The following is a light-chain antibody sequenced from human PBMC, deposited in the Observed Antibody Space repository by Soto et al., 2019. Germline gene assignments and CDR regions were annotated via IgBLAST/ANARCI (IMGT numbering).Light chain of an antibody. V-gene: IGKV3-15*01. CDR1: QSVGDN. Sequence: EVVMTQSPATLSVSPGERVILSCRSSQSVGDNLAWLQQKPGQGPRLLICGASTRATGIPARFSGSGSETEFTLTISSLRSEDSAVYLCQQYNDWPITFGQGIRLEI. J-gene: IGKJ5*01. CDR2: GAS. CDR3: QQYNDWPIT.